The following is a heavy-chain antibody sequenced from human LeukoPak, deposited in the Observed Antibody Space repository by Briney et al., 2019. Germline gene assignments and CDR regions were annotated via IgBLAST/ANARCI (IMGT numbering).Heavy chain of an antibody. CDR1: GGTFSSYA. J-gene: IGHJ6*03. CDR2: IIPIFGTA. D-gene: IGHD5-24*01. Sequence: SVKVSCEASGGTFSSYAISWVRQAPGQGLEWMGGIIPIFGTANYAQKFQGRVTITADESTSTAYMELSSLRSEDTAVYYCARPLVEMATTPSYYYYYYMDVWGKGTTVTVSS. CDR3: ARPLVEMATTPSYYYYYYMDV. V-gene: IGHV1-69*13.